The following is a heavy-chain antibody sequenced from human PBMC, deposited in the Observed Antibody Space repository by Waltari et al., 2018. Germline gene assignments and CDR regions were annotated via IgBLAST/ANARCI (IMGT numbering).Heavy chain of an antibody. CDR2: IYTSGRT. D-gene: IGHD6-6*01. CDR1: GGSISSYY. J-gene: IGHJ4*02. V-gene: IGHV4-4*07. CDR3: ARTRTSYSSSSEGYFDY. Sequence: QVQLQESGPGLVKPSETLSLTCTVSGGSISSYYWSWIRQPAGKGLEWIGRIYTSGRTNYNRSLKSRVTMSVDTTKNQFSLKLSSVTAADTAVYYCARTRTSYSSSSEGYFDYWGQGTLVTVSS.